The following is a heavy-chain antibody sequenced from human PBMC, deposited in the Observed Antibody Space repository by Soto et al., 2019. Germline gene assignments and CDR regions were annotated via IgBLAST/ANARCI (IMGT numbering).Heavy chain of an antibody. Sequence: GGYLRLSCAASGFPFSSYVMAWVRQAPGKGLEGVSGISGGGSNTFYADSVKGRFTISRDNSKNTLLLQMNSLGAEDTAVYYCAKDSNKYSSSLRGRYFDYWGQG. CDR2: ISGGGSNT. D-gene: IGHD4-4*01. V-gene: IGHV3-23*01. CDR3: AKDSNKYSSSLRGRYFDY. J-gene: IGHJ4*02. CDR1: GFPFSSYV.